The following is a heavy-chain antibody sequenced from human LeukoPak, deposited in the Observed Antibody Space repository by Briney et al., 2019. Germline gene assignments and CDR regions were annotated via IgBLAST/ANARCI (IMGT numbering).Heavy chain of an antibody. CDR2: INGDGSST. J-gene: IGHJ4*02. Sequence: GGSLRLSCTASGFTFSSYWMPWVRQAPGKGLVWVSRINGDGSSTTYVGSVMGRFTISRDNAKNTLYLQMNSVRAEDTAIYYCARGNIAAAGIHYWGQGTLVIVSS. D-gene: IGHD6-13*01. V-gene: IGHV3-74*01. CDR1: GFTFSSYW. CDR3: ARGNIAAAGIHY.